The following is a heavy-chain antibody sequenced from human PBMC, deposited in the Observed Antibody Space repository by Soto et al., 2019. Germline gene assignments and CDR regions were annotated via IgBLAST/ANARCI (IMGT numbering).Heavy chain of an antibody. Sequence: GGSLRLSCAASGFTFSSYAMSWVRQAPGKGLEWVSAISGSGGSTYYADSVKGRFTISRDNSKNTLYLQMNSLRAEDTAVYYCAKNPGGWYEIGRDYWGQGTLVTVSS. D-gene: IGHD6-19*01. V-gene: IGHV3-23*01. CDR2: ISGSGGST. J-gene: IGHJ4*02. CDR1: GFTFSSYA. CDR3: AKNPGGWYEIGRDY.